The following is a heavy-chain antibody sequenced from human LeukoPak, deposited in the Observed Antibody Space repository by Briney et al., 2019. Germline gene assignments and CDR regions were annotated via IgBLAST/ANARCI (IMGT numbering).Heavy chain of an antibody. D-gene: IGHD1-26*01. Sequence: PGGSLRLSCAASGFTFSSYGMHWVRQAPGKGLEWVAFIRHDASNKYYADSVKGRFTISRDNSKNTLYLQMNSLRAEDTAVYYCAKGNSGSYRTIDYWGQGTLVTVSS. J-gene: IGHJ4*02. CDR1: GFTFSSYG. CDR2: IRHDASNK. V-gene: IGHV3-30*02. CDR3: AKGNSGSYRTIDY.